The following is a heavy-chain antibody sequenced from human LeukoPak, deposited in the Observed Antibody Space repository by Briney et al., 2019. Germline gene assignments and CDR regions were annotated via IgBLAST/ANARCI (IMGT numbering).Heavy chain of an antibody. D-gene: IGHD1-26*01. CDR1: GGSISSYY. J-gene: IGHJ4*02. V-gene: IGHV4-59*01. CDR3: ASASGSYSRAYYFDY. Sequence: PSESLSLTCTVSGGSISSYYWSWIRQPPGKGLEWIGYIYYSGSTNYNPSLKSRVTISVDTSKNQFSLKLSSVTAADTAAYYCASASGSYSRAYYFDYWGQGTLATVSS. CDR2: IYYSGST.